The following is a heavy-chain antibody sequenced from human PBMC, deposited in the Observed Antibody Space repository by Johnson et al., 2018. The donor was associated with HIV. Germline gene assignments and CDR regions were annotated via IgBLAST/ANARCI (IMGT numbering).Heavy chain of an antibody. J-gene: IGHJ3*02. Sequence: VQLVESGGGLVQPGRSLRLSCAASGFTVDDYAMHWVRQAPGKGLEWVSGISCNGGSIGDADSVKGRFTISRDNANNTLYPQMNSLRAGDTALYYCAKSTQATIARESGPYGAFDIWGQGTMVTVSS. CDR2: ISCNGGSI. CDR1: GFTVDDYA. D-gene: IGHD3-10*01. CDR3: AKSTQATIARESGPYGAFDI. V-gene: IGHV3-9*01.